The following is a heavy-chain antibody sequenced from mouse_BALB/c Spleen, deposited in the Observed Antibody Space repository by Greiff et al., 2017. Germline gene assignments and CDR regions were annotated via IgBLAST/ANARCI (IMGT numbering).Heavy chain of an antibody. V-gene: IGHV5-12-2*01. CDR1: GFTFSSYT. J-gene: IGHJ4*01. Sequence: EVKLVESGGGLVQPGGSLKLSCAASGFTFSSYTMSWVRQTPEKRLEWVAYISNGGGSTYYPDTVKGRFTISIDNAKNTLYLQMSSLKSEDTAMYYCARHLYYAMDYWGQGTSVTVSS. CDR2: ISNGGGST. CDR3: ARHLYYAMDY.